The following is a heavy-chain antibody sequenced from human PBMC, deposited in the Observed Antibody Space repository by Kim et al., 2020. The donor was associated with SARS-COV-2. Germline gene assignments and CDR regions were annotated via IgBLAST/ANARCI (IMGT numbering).Heavy chain of an antibody. Sequence: SETLSLTCTVSGGSISSYYWSWIRQPPGKGLEWIGYIYYSGSTNYNPSLKSRVTISVDTSKNQFSLKLSSVTAADTAVYYCARDRAAAGTLGYNWFDPWGQGTLVTVSS. V-gene: IGHV4-59*13. D-gene: IGHD6-13*01. CDR1: GGSISSYY. CDR3: ARDRAAAGTLGYNWFDP. CDR2: IYYSGST. J-gene: IGHJ5*02.